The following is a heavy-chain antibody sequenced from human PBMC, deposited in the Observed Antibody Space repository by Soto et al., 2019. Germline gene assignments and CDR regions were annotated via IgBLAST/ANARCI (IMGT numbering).Heavy chain of an antibody. CDR2: INPNSGGT. CDR3: ARDGYYYDSSGSASFDY. Sequence: SVKVSCKASGYTFTGYYMHWVRQAPVQGLEWMGWINPNSGGTNYAQKFQGWVTMTRDTSISTAYMELSRLRSDDTAVYYCARDGYYYDSSGSASFDYWGQGTLVTVSS. V-gene: IGHV1-2*04. CDR1: GYTFTGYY. D-gene: IGHD3-22*01. J-gene: IGHJ4*02.